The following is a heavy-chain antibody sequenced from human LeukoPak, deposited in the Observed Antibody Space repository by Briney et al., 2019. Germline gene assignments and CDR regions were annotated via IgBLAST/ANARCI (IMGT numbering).Heavy chain of an antibody. CDR2: IKGGGGDP. D-gene: IGHD2-21*02. CDR3: AKGGHDFNPFYW. CDR1: RFIFSTYA. Sequence: PGGSLRLSCAASRFIFSTYAMGWVRQAPGKALEWVSSIKGGGGDPFYADSVKGRFTISRDNSKNTLFLQLNSLRAEDSAVYYCAKGGHDFNPFYWWGQGTLVTVSS. J-gene: IGHJ4*02. V-gene: IGHV3-23*01.